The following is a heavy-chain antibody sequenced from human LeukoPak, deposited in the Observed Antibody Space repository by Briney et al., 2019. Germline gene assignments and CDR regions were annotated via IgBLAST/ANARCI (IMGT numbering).Heavy chain of an antibody. Sequence: ASVKVSCKSSGYTSTSYDINWLRQATGQGLEWMGWMNPNSGNTGYAQKFQGRVTMTRNTSISTAYMELSSLRSEDTAVYYCARGLRGSFGDRYGMDVWGQGTTVTVSS. CDR2: MNPNSGNT. CDR1: GYTSTSYD. CDR3: ARGLRGSFGDRYGMDV. D-gene: IGHD3-10*01. V-gene: IGHV1-8*01. J-gene: IGHJ6*02.